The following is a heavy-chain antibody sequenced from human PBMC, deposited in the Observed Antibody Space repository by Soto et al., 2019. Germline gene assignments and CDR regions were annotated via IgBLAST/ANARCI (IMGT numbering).Heavy chain of an antibody. CDR1: GGSISSSSYY. D-gene: IGHD6-13*01. V-gene: IGHV4-39*01. J-gene: IGHJ5*02. CDR2: IYYSGST. Sequence: SETLSLTCTVSGGSISSSSYYWGWIRQPPGKGLEWIGSIYYSGSTYYNPSLKSRVTISVDTSKNQFSLKLSSVTAADTAVYYCARLLGYSSSWFPANWFDPWGQGTLV. CDR3: ARLLGYSSSWFPANWFDP.